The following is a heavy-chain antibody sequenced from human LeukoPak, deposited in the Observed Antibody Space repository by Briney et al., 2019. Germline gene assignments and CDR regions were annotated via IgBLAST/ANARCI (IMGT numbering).Heavy chain of an antibody. CDR2: ISAYNGNT. J-gene: IGHJ4*02. CDR3: ARALGYCSSTSCQGAVGY. D-gene: IGHD2-2*01. Sequence: ASVKVSCKASGYIFTSYGISWVRQAPGQGLEWMGWISAYNGNTNYAQKLQGRVTMTTDTSTSTAYMELRSLRSDDTAVYYCARALGYCSSTSCQGAVGYWGQGTLVTVSS. V-gene: IGHV1-18*01. CDR1: GYIFTSYG.